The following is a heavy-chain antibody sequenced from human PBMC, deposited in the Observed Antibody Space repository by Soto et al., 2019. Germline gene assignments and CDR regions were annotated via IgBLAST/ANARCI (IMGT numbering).Heavy chain of an antibody. CDR3: ASLRRDYYYGMEV. CDR2: IYPGDSDT. CDR1: GYSFTSYW. V-gene: IGHV5-51*01. J-gene: IGHJ6*02. Sequence: PGESLKISCKGSGYSFTSYWIGWVRQMPGKGLEWMGIIYPGDSDTRYSPSFQGQVTISADKSISTAYLQWSSLKASDTAMYYCASLRRDYYYGMEVWGQGTTVTVSS. D-gene: IGHD5-12*01.